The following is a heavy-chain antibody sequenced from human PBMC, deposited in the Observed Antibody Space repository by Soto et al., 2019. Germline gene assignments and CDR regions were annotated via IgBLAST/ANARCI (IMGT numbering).Heavy chain of an antibody. CDR2: ISYDGSKK. Sequence: LRLSCAASGFSFSNDGMHWVRQAPGKGLEWVAIISYDGSKKYYADSVKGRFTISRDNSKNTLYLQMNSLRVEDTAIYYCAKDRVESGLGEIDYWGQGTLVTVSS. CDR3: AKDRVESGLGEIDY. D-gene: IGHD3-16*01. V-gene: IGHV3-30*18. J-gene: IGHJ4*02. CDR1: GFSFSNDG.